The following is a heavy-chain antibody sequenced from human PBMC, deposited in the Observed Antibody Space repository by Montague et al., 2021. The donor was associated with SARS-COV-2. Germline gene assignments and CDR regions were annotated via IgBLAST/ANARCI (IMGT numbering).Heavy chain of an antibody. Sequence: SETLSFTCTVSGGSISSSSYYWGWIRQPPGKGLEWIGSIYYSGSTYYNPSLKSRVTISVDTSKNQFSLKLSSVTAADTAVYYCARDKAEYIVVVPAVPLAYGMDVWGQGTTVTVSS. D-gene: IGHD2-2*01. CDR1: GGSISSSSYY. CDR2: IYYSGST. V-gene: IGHV4-39*07. J-gene: IGHJ6*02. CDR3: ARDKAEYIVVVPAVPLAYGMDV.